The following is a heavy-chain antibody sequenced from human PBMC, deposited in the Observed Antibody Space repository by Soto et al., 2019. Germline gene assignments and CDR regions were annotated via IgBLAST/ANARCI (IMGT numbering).Heavy chain of an antibody. Sequence: PGGSLRLSFAASGFAFSSYCMHLVRQAQGKGLVWVSRINSDGSSTSYADSVKGRFTISRDNAKNTLYLQMNSLRAEDTAVYYCARDGEDSGYDEDFDIWGQGTMVTV. J-gene: IGHJ3*02. CDR3: ARDGEDSGYDEDFDI. D-gene: IGHD5-12*01. CDR2: INSDGSST. V-gene: IGHV3-74*01. CDR1: GFAFSSYC.